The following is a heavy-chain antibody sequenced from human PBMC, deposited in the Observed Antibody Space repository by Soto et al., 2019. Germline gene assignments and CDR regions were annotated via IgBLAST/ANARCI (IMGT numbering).Heavy chain of an antibody. CDR1: GFTFSSYW. CDR3: ARDLRYFDWLLAVFYFDY. D-gene: IGHD3-9*01. Sequence: GGSLRLSCAASGFTFSSYWMSWVRQAPGKGLEWVANIKQDGSEKYYVDSVKGRFTISSDNAKNSLYLQMNSLRAEDTAVYYCARDLRYFDWLLAVFYFDYWGQGTLVTVSS. J-gene: IGHJ4*02. V-gene: IGHV3-7*01. CDR2: IKQDGSEK.